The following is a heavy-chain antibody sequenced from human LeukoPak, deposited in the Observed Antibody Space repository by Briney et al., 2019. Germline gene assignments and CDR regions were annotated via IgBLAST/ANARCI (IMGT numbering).Heavy chain of an antibody. CDR3: ARGDGDDTFDI. CDR2: IYSGGST. V-gene: IGHV3-53*01. D-gene: IGHD7-27*01. J-gene: IGHJ3*02. CDR1: GFTVSSNY. Sequence: GGYLRLSCAASGFTVSSNYMSWVRQAPGKGLEWVSVIYSGGSTYYADSVKGRFTISRDNSKNTLYLQMNSLRAEDTAVYYCARGDGDDTFDIWGQGTMVTVSS.